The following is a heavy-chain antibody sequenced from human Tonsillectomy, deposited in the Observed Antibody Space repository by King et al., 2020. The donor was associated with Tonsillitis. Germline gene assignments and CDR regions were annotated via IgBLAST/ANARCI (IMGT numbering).Heavy chain of an antibody. CDR3: AKSNWGTPFDY. Sequence: VQLVESGGGLVQPGRSLRLSCTASGFTFDDYSKHWVRQAPGKGLEYVSGITWNSAALVYADSVKGRFTISRDNAKDSLYLQMNSLRTEDTALYYCAKSNWGTPFDYWGQGTLVTVSS. V-gene: IGHV3-9*01. CDR2: ITWNSAAL. CDR1: GFTFDDYS. D-gene: IGHD7-27*01. J-gene: IGHJ4*02.